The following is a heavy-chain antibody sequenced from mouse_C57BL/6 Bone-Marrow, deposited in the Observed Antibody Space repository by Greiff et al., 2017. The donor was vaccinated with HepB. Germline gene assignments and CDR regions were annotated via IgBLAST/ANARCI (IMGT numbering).Heavy chain of an antibody. CDR2: INHNNGGT. CDR3: ARYEGVATDFDY. J-gene: IGHJ2*01. V-gene: IGHV1-26*01. D-gene: IGHD1-1*01. CDR1: GYTFTDYY. Sequence: VQLQQSGPELVKPGASVKISCKASGYTFTDYYMNWVKQSHGKSLEWIGDINHNNGGTSYNQKFKGKATLTVDKSSSTAYMELRSLTSEDSAVYYCARYEGVATDFDYWGQGTTLTVSS.